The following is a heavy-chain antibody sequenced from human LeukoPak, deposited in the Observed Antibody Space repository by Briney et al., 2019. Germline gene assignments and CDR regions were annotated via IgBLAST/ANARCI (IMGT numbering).Heavy chain of an antibody. CDR3: ARAVGATETEYFDY. J-gene: IGHJ4*02. Sequence: PSETLSLTCTVSGGSISSSSYYWGWIRQPPGKGLEWIGSIYYSGSTYYNPSLKSRVTISVDTSKNQFSLKLSSVTAADTAVYYCARAVGATETEYFDYWGQGTLVTVSS. CDR1: GGSISSSSYY. CDR2: IYYSGST. V-gene: IGHV4-39*01. D-gene: IGHD1-26*01.